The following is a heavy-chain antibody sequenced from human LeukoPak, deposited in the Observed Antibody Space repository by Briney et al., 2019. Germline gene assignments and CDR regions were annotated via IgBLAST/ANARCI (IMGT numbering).Heavy chain of an antibody. CDR2: ISYDGSNK. Sequence: PGGSLRLSCAASGFTFSSYGMHWVRQAPGKGLEWVAVISYDGSNKYYADSVKGRFTISRDNSKNTLYLQMNSLRAEDTAVYYCARDNYGYTIRGAFDIWGQGTMVTVSS. V-gene: IGHV3-30*03. D-gene: IGHD5-24*01. CDR3: ARDNYGYTIRGAFDI. J-gene: IGHJ3*02. CDR1: GFTFSSYG.